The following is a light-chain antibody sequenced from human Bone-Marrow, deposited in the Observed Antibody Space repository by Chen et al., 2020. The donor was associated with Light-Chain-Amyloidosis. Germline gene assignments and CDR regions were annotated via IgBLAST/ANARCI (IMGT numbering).Light chain of an antibody. CDR2: GSS. J-gene: IGKJ4*01. CDR1: QTISSNY. Sequence: EIVLTQSLGTLSLSPGEGANLSCRASQTISSNYLTWYQQKFGQAPRLLIYGSSSRATGIPDRFTGSGYGTDFTLTINGLEPEDFGMYYCRQYGTSPLTFGGGTKVEIK. V-gene: IGKV3-20*01. CDR3: RQYGTSPLT.